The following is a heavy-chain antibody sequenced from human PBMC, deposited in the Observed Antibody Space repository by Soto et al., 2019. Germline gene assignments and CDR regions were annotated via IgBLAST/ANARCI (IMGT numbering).Heavy chain of an antibody. CDR1: GFIFSNYA. CDR2: ITGSGGVT. V-gene: IGHV3-23*01. J-gene: IGHJ4*02. D-gene: IGHD6-6*01. Sequence: SLRLSCAASGFIFSNYAMSWVRQIPGKGLEWVSTITGSGGVTYYADSVRGRFTISTDKSKSTLYLQLNSLRAEDTAIYYCAKHDVLTYYFASWGQGALVTVS. CDR3: AKHDVLTYYFAS.